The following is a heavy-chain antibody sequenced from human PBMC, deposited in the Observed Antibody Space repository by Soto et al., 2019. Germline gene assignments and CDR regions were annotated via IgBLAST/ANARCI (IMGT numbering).Heavy chain of an antibody. CDR3: ARDYNEFWSGHFDY. J-gene: IGHJ4*02. D-gene: IGHD3-3*01. V-gene: IGHV3-7*01. CDR1: GFTFSTYW. Sequence: GGSLRLSCAASGFTFSTYWMTWVRQAPGKGLEWVANIKEDGSEKYHVDSAKGRFTISRDNAKNSLYLQMNSLRVEDTAVYYCARDYNEFWSGHFDYWGQGALVTVSS. CDR2: IKEDGSEK.